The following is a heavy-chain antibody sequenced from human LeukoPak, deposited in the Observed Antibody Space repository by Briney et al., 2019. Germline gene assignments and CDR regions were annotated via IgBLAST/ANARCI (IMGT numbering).Heavy chain of an antibody. Sequence: SETLSLTCTVSGGSISSYYWSWIRQPPGKGLEWIGYIYYSGKTNYNPSLKSRLTISVDTSKNQFSLKLSSVTAADTAVYYCARHDSSGQFDYWGQGTLVTVSS. CDR2: IYYSGKT. D-gene: IGHD3-22*01. CDR3: ARHDSSGQFDY. CDR1: GGSISSYY. J-gene: IGHJ4*02. V-gene: IGHV4-59*01.